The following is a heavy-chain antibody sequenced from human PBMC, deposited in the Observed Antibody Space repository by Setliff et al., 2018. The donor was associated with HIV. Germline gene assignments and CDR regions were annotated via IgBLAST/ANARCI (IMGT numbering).Heavy chain of an antibody. V-gene: IGHV4-59*08. CDR1: GGSVNDFY. CDR3: ARHTNHHDY. Sequence: PSETLSLTCTVSGGSVNDFYCNWIRQPPGKGPEWIGYIHSSGSTIYNPSLKSRITISLDTSKEQFSLKLSSVTAADTAVYYCARHTNHHDYWGQGTLVTVSS. J-gene: IGHJ4*02. D-gene: IGHD3-3*01. CDR2: IHSSGST.